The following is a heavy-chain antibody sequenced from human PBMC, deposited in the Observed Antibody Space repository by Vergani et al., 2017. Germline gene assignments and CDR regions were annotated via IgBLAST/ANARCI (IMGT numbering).Heavy chain of an antibody. J-gene: IGHJ4*02. CDR1: GFTFSSYA. CDR3: AKDARGEDSSGYYYVGFDY. D-gene: IGHD3-22*01. V-gene: IGHV3-23*01. CDR2: ISGSGGST. Sequence: EVQLLESGGGLVQPGGSLRLSCAASGFTFSSYAMSWVRQAPGKGLEWVSAISGSGGSTYYADSVKGRFTISRDNSKNTLYLQMNSLRAEDTAVYYCAKDARGEDSSGYYYVGFDYWGQGTLVTVSS.